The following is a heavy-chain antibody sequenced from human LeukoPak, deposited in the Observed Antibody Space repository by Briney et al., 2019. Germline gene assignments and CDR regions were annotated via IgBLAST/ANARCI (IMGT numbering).Heavy chain of an antibody. D-gene: IGHD5-12*01. CDR1: GFTFSSYG. CDR3: AKRGGWLRTTPSI. Sequence: GGSLRLSCAASGFTFSSYGMHWVRQAPGKGLEWVAFIRYDGSNKYYADSVKGRFTISRDNSKNTLYLQMNSLRAEDTAVYYCAKRGGWLRTTPSIWGQGTMVTVSS. J-gene: IGHJ3*02. V-gene: IGHV3-30*02. CDR2: IRYDGSNK.